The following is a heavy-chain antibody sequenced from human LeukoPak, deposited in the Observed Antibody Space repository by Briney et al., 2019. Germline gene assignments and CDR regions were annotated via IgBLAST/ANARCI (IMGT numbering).Heavy chain of an antibody. Sequence: GGSLRLSCAASGFVFSTYWMNWIRQAPGKGLEWVANIKQDGSEKYYLDSVEGRFTISRDNAKNLLYLQMNNLRAEDTAVYYCASEYEQPLDYWGQGALVTVSS. CDR2: IKQDGSEK. CDR3: ASEYEQPLDY. CDR1: GFVFSTYW. J-gene: IGHJ4*02. D-gene: IGHD2-8*01. V-gene: IGHV3-7*01.